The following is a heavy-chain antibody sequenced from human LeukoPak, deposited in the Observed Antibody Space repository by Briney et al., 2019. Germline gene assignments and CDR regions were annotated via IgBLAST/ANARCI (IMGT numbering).Heavy chain of an antibody. V-gene: IGHV3-74*01. CDR2: IKGDGIST. J-gene: IGHJ4*02. CDR3: AKDHYWSIDY. CDR1: GFTFGDYA. Sequence: AGSLRLSCTASGFTFGDYAMSWFRQAPGQGLVWVSRIKGDGISTNYADSVKGRFTISRDIAKNTLYLQMNSLRAEDTGVYYCAKDHYWSIDYWGRGTLVTVSS. D-gene: IGHD3-3*01.